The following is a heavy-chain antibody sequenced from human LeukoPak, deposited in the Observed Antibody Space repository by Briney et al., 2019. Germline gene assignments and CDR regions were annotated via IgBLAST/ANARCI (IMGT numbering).Heavy chain of an antibody. Sequence: GASVTVSCKASGYSFTGYYMHWVRQAPGQGLEWMGWINPNSGGTNYAQKFQGRVTMTRDTSISTAYMELSRLRSDDTAVFYCARGDSSPYYYFDYWGQGTLVTVSS. D-gene: IGHD3-22*01. CDR3: ARGDSSPYYYFDY. J-gene: IGHJ4*02. CDR2: INPNSGGT. CDR1: GYSFTGYY. V-gene: IGHV1-2*02.